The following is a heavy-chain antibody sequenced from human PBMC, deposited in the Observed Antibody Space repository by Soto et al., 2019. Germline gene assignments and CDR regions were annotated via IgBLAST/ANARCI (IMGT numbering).Heavy chain of an antibody. Sequence: GGSLRLSCAASGFSFSSYGMNWVRQAPGKGLEWISYIGGSGGTKYSADSVKGRFIISRDNAQNSLYLQMNSLRVEDTAVYYCARDRGGDVGQFLFPDGFDLWGQGTMVTVSS. D-gene: IGHD3-10*01. V-gene: IGHV3-48*03. J-gene: IGHJ3*01. CDR1: GFSFSSYG. CDR3: ARDRGGDVGQFLFPDGFDL. CDR2: IGGSGGTK.